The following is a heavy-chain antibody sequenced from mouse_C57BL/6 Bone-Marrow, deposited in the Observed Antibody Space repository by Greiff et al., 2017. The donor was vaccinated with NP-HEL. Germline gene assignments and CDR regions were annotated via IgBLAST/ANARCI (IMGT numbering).Heavy chain of an antibody. CDR1: GYTFTSYW. D-gene: IGHD4-1*01. V-gene: IGHV1-59*01. J-gene: IGHJ2*01. CDR3: ELGLGY. CDR2: IDPSDSYT. Sequence: QVQLQQPGAELVRPGTSVKLSCKASGYTFTSYWMHWVKQRPGQGLEWIGVIDPSDSYTNYNQKFKGKATLTVDTSSSTAYMQLSSLTSEDSAVYCCELGLGYWGQGTTLTVSS.